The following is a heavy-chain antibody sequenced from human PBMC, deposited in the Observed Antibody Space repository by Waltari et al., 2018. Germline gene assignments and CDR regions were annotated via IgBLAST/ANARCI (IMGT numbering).Heavy chain of an antibody. Sequence: QVQLVQSGAEVKKPGASVKVSCKASGYTFTSYDINWVRQATGHGLEWMGWVNPNSGNTGSAPKFQGRVTITRNTSISTDYVELSSLRSEGTAVYYCARVEAGTTFGYYYYYMDVWGKGTTVTISS. V-gene: IGHV1-8*03. J-gene: IGHJ6*03. CDR1: GYTFTSYD. D-gene: IGHD1-1*01. CDR2: VNPNSGNT. CDR3: ARVEAGTTFGYYYYYMDV.